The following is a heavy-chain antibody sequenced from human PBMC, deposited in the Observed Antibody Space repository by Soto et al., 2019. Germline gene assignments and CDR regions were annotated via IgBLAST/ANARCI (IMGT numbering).Heavy chain of an antibody. CDR3: AKRSNLFSGNDDYVRDFDY. D-gene: IGHD4-17*01. CDR2: ISGSGGST. CDR1: GFTFSSYA. J-gene: IGHJ4*02. Sequence: EVQLLESGGGLVQPGGSLRLSCAASGFTFSSYAMNWVRQAPGKGLEWGSSISGSGGSTYYAESVKGRFTISRDNSKSTLYLQMNSLRAEDTAVYYCAKRSNLFSGNDDYVRDFDYWGQGTLLTVSS. V-gene: IGHV3-23*01.